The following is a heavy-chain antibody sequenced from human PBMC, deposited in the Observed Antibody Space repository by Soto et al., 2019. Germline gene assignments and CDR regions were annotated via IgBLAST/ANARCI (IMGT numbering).Heavy chain of an antibody. CDR3: ARVSRSGYYPKY. J-gene: IGHJ4*02. Sequence: LRLSCAASGFTFSSYGMHWVRQAPGKGLEWVAVIWYDGSNKYYADSVKGRFTISRDNSKNTLYLQMNSLRAEDTAVYYCARVSRSGYYPKYWGQGTLVTVSS. V-gene: IGHV3-33*01. CDR2: IWYDGSNK. CDR1: GFTFSSYG. D-gene: IGHD3-3*01.